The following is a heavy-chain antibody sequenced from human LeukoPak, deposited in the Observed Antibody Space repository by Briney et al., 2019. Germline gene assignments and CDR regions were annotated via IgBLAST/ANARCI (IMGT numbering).Heavy chain of an antibody. D-gene: IGHD4-23*01. V-gene: IGHV3-23*01. CDR1: GFTFSTYA. Sequence: SGGSLRLSCAASGFTFSTYAMSWDRQAPGKGLEWVSAITGSGDSTYYADSVRGRFTISRDNSKNTLFLQMNTLRAEDTAVYYCAAVTPPDYWGQGTLVTVSS. CDR3: AAVTPPDY. J-gene: IGHJ4*02. CDR2: ITGSGDST.